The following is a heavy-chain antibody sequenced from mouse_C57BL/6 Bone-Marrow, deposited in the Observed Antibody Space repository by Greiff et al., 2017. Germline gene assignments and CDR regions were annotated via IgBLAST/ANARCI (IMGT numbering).Heavy chain of an antibody. Sequence: VQLQQSGAELVRPGSSVKMSCKTSGYTFTSYGINWVKQRPGQGLEWIGYIYIGSGYTEYTEKFKGKATLTSDTSSSTAYMQLSSLTSEDSAIYDCAREEMYGSYGSYDAMDYWGQGTSVTVSS. D-gene: IGHD2-10*02. CDR2: IYIGSGYT. CDR3: AREEMYGSYGSYDAMDY. CDR1: GYTFTSYG. V-gene: IGHV1-58*01. J-gene: IGHJ4*01.